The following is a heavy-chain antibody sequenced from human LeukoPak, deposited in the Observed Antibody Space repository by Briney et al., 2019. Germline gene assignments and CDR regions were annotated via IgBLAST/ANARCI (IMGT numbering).Heavy chain of an antibody. V-gene: IGHV4-59*12. J-gene: IGHJ4*02. CDR3: AREFAPSYSSSWYEALARGVLDYFDY. CDR2: ISYSGST. D-gene: IGHD6-13*01. CDR1: DDSISSYY. Sequence: TSENLSLTCSVSDDSISSYYWSWIRQPPGKGLEWIGFISYSGSTSYNPSLRSRVTISEDTSKNQFSLKLSSVTAADTAVYYCAREFAPSYSSSWYEALARGVLDYFDYWGQGTLVTVSS.